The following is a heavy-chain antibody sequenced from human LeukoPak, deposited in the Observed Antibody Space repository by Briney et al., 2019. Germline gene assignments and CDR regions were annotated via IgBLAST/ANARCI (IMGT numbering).Heavy chain of an antibody. V-gene: IGHV3-30*02. Sequence: PGGSLRLSCAASGFTFSSYGMHWVRQAPGKGLEWVAFIRYDGSNKYYADSVKGRFTISRDNSKNTLYLQMNSLRAEDTAVYYCARDRKTSGWYIYWGQGTLVTVSS. CDR1: GFTFSSYG. J-gene: IGHJ4*02. D-gene: IGHD6-19*01. CDR2: IRYDGSNK. CDR3: ARDRKTSGWYIY.